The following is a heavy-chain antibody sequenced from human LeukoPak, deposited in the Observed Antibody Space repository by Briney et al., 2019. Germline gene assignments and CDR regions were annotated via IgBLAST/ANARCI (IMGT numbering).Heavy chain of an antibody. CDR3: ARGGSGYDGLNWFDP. CDR2: IYSGGST. Sequence: GGSLRLSCAASGFTVSSNYMSWVRQAPGKGLEWVSVIYSGGSTYYADSVKGRFTISRDNAKNSLYLQMNSLTAEDTAVYYRARGGSGYDGLNWFDPWGQGTLVTVSS. V-gene: IGHV3-53*01. D-gene: IGHD5-12*01. J-gene: IGHJ5*02. CDR1: GFTVSSNY.